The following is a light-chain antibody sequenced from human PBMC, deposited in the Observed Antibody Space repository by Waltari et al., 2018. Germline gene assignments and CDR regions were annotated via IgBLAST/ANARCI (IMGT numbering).Light chain of an antibody. CDR2: DAS. V-gene: IGKV3-11*01. CDR3: QQRDKWPLT. CDR1: QNIRGY. J-gene: IGKJ4*01. Sequence: EIVLTQSPATLSLSPGERPNLSCRPGQNIRGYLGWYQQKPGQSPRLLIHDASNRAAGIPARFSGSGSGTDFTLTISSLEPEDFAIYYCQQRDKWPLTFGGGTKVELK.